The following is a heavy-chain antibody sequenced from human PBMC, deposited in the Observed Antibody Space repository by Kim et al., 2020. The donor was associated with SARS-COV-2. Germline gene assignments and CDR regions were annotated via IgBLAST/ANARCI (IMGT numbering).Heavy chain of an antibody. J-gene: IGHJ4*02. CDR2: ISYDGSNK. Sequence: GGSLRLSCAASGFTFSSYAMHWVRQAPGKGLEWVAVISYDGSNKYYADSVKGRFTISRDNSKNTLYLQMNSLRAEDTAVYYCARDIEPTIFGVVVGEVDYWGQGTLVTVSS. CDR3: ARDIEPTIFGVVVGEVDY. V-gene: IGHV3-30*04. CDR1: GFTFSSYA. D-gene: IGHD3-3*01.